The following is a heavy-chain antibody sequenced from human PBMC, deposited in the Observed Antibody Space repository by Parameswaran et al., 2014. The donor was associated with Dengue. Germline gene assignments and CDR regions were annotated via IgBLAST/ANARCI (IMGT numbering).Heavy chain of an antibody. CDR2: VSYDGSNK. D-gene: IGHD6-19*01. J-gene: IGHJ4*02. CDR3: ARDTQWLDYFDY. Sequence: AMPGVRQAPGKRLEWVAVVSYDGSNKYYADSVKGRFTISRDNSKNTLYLQMNSLRAEDTAVYYCARDTQWLDYFDYWGQGTLVTVSS. CDR1: A. V-gene: IGHV3-30*04.